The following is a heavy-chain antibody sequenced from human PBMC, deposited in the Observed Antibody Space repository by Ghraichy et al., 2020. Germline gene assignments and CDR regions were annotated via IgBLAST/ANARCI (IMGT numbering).Heavy chain of an antibody. D-gene: IGHD6-19*01. CDR2: ISSSSSSTI. Sequence: GGSLRLSCAASGFTFSSYSMNWVRQAPGKGLEWVSYISSSSSSTIYYADSVKGRFTISRDNAKNSLYLQMNSLRDEDTAVYYCARVYSSGWFDAFDIWGQGTMVTVSS. V-gene: IGHV3-48*02. J-gene: IGHJ3*02. CDR3: ARVYSSGWFDAFDI. CDR1: GFTFSSYS.